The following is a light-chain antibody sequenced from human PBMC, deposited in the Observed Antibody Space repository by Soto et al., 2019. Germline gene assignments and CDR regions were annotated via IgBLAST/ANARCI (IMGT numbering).Light chain of an antibody. CDR1: SSNIGSTT. Sequence: QSVLTQPPLASGTPGQRVTIACSGSSSNIGSTTVKWYQQLPGTAPKLLIYNNNQRPSGVPDRFSGSKSGTSASLAISGLQSEDEADYYCAAWDDSLNGVVFGGGTKLTVL. J-gene: IGLJ3*02. CDR2: NNN. V-gene: IGLV1-44*01. CDR3: AAWDDSLNGVV.